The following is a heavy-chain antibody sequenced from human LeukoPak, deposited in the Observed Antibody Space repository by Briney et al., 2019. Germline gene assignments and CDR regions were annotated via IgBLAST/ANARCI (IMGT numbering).Heavy chain of an antibody. CDR1: GFTFYTYG. CDR3: AGSYVSRSVDY. D-gene: IGHD3-16*01. CDR2: IWYDGSNK. J-gene: IGHJ4*02. Sequence: GGSLRLSCAASGFTFYTYGMNWVRQAPGKGLEWVTAIWYDGSNKYYADSVKGPFTTSRDNSKNTLYLQMDRLRAEDTAVYYCAGSYVSRSVDYWGQGTLVTVSS. V-gene: IGHV3-33*01.